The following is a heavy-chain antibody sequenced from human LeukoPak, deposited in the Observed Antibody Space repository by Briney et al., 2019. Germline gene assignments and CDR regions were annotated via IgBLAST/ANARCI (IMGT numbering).Heavy chain of an antibody. CDR1: GFTFSGSA. Sequence: GGSLRLSCAASGFTFSGSATHWVRQASGKGLEWVGRIRSKANSYATAYAASVKGRFTISRDDSKNTAYLQMNSLKTEDTAVYYCTSPSQYYDILIGYSRPFDYWGQGTLVTVSS. CDR2: IRSKANSYAT. J-gene: IGHJ4*02. CDR3: TSPSQYYDILIGYSRPFDY. V-gene: IGHV3-73*01. D-gene: IGHD3-9*01.